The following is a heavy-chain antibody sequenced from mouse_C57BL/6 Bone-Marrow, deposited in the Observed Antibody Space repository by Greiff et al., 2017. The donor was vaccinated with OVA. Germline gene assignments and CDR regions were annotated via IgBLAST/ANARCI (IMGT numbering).Heavy chain of an antibody. V-gene: IGHV1-69*01. CDR1: GYTFTSYW. CDR2: IDPSDSYT. J-gene: IGHJ1*03. D-gene: IGHD1-1*01. CDR3: ASSPFITTVWYFDV. Sequence: QVQLKQSGAELVMPGASVKLSCKASGYTFTSYWMHWVKQRPGQGLEWIGEIDPSDSYTNYNHKFKGKSTLTVDKSSSTAYMQLSSLTAEDSAAYYFASSPFITTVWYFDVWGTGTTVTVSS.